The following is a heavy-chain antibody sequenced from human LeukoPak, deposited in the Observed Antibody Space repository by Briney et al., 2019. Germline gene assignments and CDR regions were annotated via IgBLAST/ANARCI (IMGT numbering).Heavy chain of an antibody. D-gene: IGHD3-3*01. CDR1: GGTFSSYA. CDR2: IIPIFGTA. Sequence: GSSVTVSCKASGGTFSSYAISWVRQAPGQGLEWMGGIIPIFGTANYAQKFQGRVTITTDESTSTAYMELSSLRSEDTAVYYCARSARGYYDFWSGYSGAFDIWGQGTMVTVSS. CDR3: ARSARGYYDFWSGYSGAFDI. J-gene: IGHJ3*02. V-gene: IGHV1-69*05.